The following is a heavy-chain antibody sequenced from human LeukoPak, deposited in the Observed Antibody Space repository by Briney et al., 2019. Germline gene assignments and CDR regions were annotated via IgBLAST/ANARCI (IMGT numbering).Heavy chain of an antibody. Sequence: ASVKDSCKASGYTLTRYAITWVRQAPGQGLEWMGWTSTYNGDTNYAQPLQGRVTMTTDTSTSTPYMELRSLRSDDTAVYYCARDPSNTSGRNPYVDYWGQGTLVTVSS. CDR2: TSTYNGDT. V-gene: IGHV1-18*01. CDR1: GYTLTRYA. D-gene: IGHD6-19*01. J-gene: IGHJ4*02. CDR3: ARDPSNTSGRNPYVDY.